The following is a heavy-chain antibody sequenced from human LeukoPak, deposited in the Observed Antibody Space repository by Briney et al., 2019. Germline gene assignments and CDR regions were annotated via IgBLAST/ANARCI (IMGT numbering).Heavy chain of an antibody. V-gene: IGHV1-69*04. CDR3: AGYHYDSSGYDNWFDP. D-gene: IGHD3-22*01. Sequence: SVKVSCKASGGTFSSYAISWVRQAPGQGLEWMGRIIPILGIANYAQKFQGRVTITADKSTSTAYMELSSLRSEDTAVYYCAGYHYDSSGYDNWFDPWGQGTLVTVSS. CDR2: IIPILGIA. CDR1: GGTFSSYA. J-gene: IGHJ5*02.